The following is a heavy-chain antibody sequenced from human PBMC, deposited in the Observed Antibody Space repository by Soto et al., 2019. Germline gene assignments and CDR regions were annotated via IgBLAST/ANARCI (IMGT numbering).Heavy chain of an antibody. CDR1: GVPFSTYA. CDR3: ARGSHSPGIAVAGYYY. J-gene: IGHJ4*02. Sequence: SVKVSCKASGVPFSTYAISWVRQAPGQGLEWMGGIIPVFGTANYAQKFQGRVTITADESTTTAYLELSSLTSEDTAIYYCARGSHSPGIAVAGYYYWGQGTLVTASS. CDR2: IIPVFGTA. V-gene: IGHV1-69*13. D-gene: IGHD6-19*01.